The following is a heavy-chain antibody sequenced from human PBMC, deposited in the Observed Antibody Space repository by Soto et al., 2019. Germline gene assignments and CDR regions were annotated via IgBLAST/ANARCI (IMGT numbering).Heavy chain of an antibody. D-gene: IGHD3-16*01. J-gene: IGHJ6*03. V-gene: IGHV3-48*01. CDR1: GFIFSPYS. CDR2: ITGDSSAT. Sequence: GGSLRLSCAASGFIFSPYSMNWVRQAPGKGLEWVSYITGDSSATYYADSVKGRFTISRDNAKNSLYLQMNSLRAEDTAVYYCARGEIGSYYYSYMDVWGKGTTVTVSS. CDR3: ARGEIGSYYYSYMDV.